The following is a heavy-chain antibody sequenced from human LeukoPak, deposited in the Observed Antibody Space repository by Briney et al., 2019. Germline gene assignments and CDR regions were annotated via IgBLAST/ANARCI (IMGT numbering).Heavy chain of an antibody. D-gene: IGHD2-15*01. CDR1: GLTLSNAW. CDR3: ARVGIWSEFDY. CDR2: IKSKTDGETT. J-gene: IGHJ4*02. V-gene: IGHV3-15*01. Sequence: KTGGSLRLSCAASGLTLSNAWMSWVRQVPGKGLEWVGRIKSKTDGETTDFAAPVKGRFTISRDDSKNMLYLQMNSLKTEDTAVYYCARVGIWSEFDYWGQGTLVTVSS.